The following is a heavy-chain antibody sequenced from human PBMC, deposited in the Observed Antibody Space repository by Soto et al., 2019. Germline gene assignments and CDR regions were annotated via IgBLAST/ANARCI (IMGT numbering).Heavy chain of an antibody. CDR1: GYIFKNYA. CDR3: ARHLYDYVWGNYRH. V-gene: IGHV1-69*01. D-gene: IGHD3-16*02. CDR2: IIPVFGTP. Sequence: QVQLVQSGAEVKETGSSVKVSCKSSGYIFKNYAVTWLRQAPGQGLEWMGGIIPVFGTPDYSQKFRGRVTITADESTSTVYMELRSLTSEDTAVYYCARHLYDYVWGNYRHWGQGTLVTVSS. J-gene: IGHJ4*02.